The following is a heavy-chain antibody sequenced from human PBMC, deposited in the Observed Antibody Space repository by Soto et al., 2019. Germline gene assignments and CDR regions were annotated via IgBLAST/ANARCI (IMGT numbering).Heavy chain of an antibody. D-gene: IGHD2-15*01. CDR3: ARAYSGWLPRRADYYYAMDV. Sequence: EVQVVESGGGVVEPGGSLRLSCAASGFTLSAYDMHWVRQAEGKGLEWVSALGAADDPYYLVSVKGRFTISRENAKNSLYLQMNNLRAGDTAVYYCARAYSGWLPRRADYYYAMDVWGQGTTVTVSS. V-gene: IGHV3-13*05. J-gene: IGHJ6*02. CDR1: GFTLSAYD. CDR2: LGAADDP.